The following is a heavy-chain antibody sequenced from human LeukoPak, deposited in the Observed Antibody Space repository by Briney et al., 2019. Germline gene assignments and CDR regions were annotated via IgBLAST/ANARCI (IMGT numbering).Heavy chain of an antibody. CDR2: ISSSGSYI. Sequence: GGSLRLSCAASRFTFSMYSMNWVRQAPGKGLEWVSSISSSGSYIYYADSVKGRFTISRDNAKNSLYLQMNSLRAEDTAVYYCARDPRLRGNFDYWGQGTLVTVSS. J-gene: IGHJ4*02. CDR1: RFTFSMYS. CDR3: ARDPRLRGNFDY. D-gene: IGHD4-17*01. V-gene: IGHV3-21*01.